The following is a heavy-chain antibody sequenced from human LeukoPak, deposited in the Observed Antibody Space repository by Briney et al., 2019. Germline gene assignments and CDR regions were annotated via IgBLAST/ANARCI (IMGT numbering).Heavy chain of an antibody. CDR1: GFTFSSYA. CDR3: ARDYYASGSYYIGYYYGMDV. D-gene: IGHD3-10*01. J-gene: IGHJ6*02. CDR2: ISGSGDST. Sequence: GGSLRLSCAASGFTFSSYAMSWVRQAPGKGLEWVSAISGSGDSTYYGDSVKGRFTISRDNSKNTLYLQMNSLRAEDTAVYYCARDYYASGSYYIGYYYGMDVWGQGTTVTVSS. V-gene: IGHV3-23*01.